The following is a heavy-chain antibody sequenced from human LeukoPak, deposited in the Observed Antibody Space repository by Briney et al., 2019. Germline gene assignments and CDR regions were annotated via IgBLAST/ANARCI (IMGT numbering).Heavy chain of an antibody. CDR1: GFIFSRYE. J-gene: IGHJ6*03. V-gene: IGHV3-48*03. CDR2: ISSSGNTI. CDR3: ARDPYNGAYSEGYYYYFMDV. D-gene: IGHD1-1*01. Sequence: GGSLRLSCTGSGFIFSRYEMNWVRQAPGKGLEWVSYISSSGNTIYYADSVKGRLTISRDNAKNSLYLQMNSLRVEDTAVYYCARDPYNGAYSEGYYYYFMDVWGKGTTVTVSS.